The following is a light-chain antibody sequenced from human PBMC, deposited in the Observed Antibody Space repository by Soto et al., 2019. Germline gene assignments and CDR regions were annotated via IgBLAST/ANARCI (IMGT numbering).Light chain of an antibody. Sequence: EVVMTQSPDTLSVSPGERATLSCRASQSVSSNLAWYQQKLGQAPRLLIYGASTRATGISAKFSGSGSGTEFTLTISSLQSEDLAVYHCQQYNNWPGWTFGQGTKVDIK. J-gene: IGKJ1*01. CDR3: QQYNNWPGWT. CDR1: QSVSSN. V-gene: IGKV3-15*01. CDR2: GAS.